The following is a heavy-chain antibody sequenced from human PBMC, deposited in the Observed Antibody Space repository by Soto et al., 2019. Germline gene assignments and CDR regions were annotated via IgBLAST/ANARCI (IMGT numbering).Heavy chain of an antibody. V-gene: IGHV4-59*01. D-gene: IGHD5-12*01. CDR3: ARSLPSTITWYYYYYMDV. Sequence: PSETLSLTCTVSGGSISSYYWSWIRQPPGKGLEWIGYIYYSGSTNYNPSLKSRVTISVDTSKNQFSLKLSSVTAADTAVYYCARSLPSTITWYYYYYMDVWGKGTTVTVSS. J-gene: IGHJ6*03. CDR1: GGSISSYY. CDR2: IYYSGST.